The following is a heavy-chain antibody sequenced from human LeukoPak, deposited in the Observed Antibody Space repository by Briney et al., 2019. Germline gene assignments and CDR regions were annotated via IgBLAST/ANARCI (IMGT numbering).Heavy chain of an antibody. J-gene: IGHJ6*02. CDR2: ISTYNGNT. CDR1: DYSFISYG. D-gene: IGHD3-16*01. CDR3: ARGGASVGMDV. Sequence: TSVKVSCKASDYSFISYGITWVRQAPGQGLEWMGWISTYNGNTNYAQKLQGRVTVTTDTSTNTAYMELTSLTSDDTAVYYCARGGASVGMDVWGQGTTVIVSS. V-gene: IGHV1-18*01.